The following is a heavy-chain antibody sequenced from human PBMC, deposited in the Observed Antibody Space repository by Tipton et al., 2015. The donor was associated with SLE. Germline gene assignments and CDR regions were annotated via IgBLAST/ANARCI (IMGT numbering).Heavy chain of an antibody. Sequence: GLVKPSETLSLTCSVSGGSISSGGYYWSWIRQHPGKGLEWIGYSHYSGNTYYNTSLKSRVTISVDTSKNQFSLKLSSVTAADTAVYYCARGGGDFGLKNWGQGTLVTVSS. J-gene: IGHJ4*02. CDR2: SHYSGNT. D-gene: IGHD3/OR15-3a*01. CDR1: GGSISSGGYY. V-gene: IGHV4-31*03. CDR3: ARGGGDFGLKN.